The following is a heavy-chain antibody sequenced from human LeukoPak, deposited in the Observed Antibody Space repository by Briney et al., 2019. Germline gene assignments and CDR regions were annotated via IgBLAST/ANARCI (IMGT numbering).Heavy chain of an antibody. J-gene: IGHJ3*02. V-gene: IGHV4-34*01. D-gene: IGHD3-16*02. CDR2: INHSGST. CDR3: ARPHLGELSPYAFDI. CDR1: GGSFSGYY. Sequence: SETLSLTCAVYGGSFSGYYWSWIRQPPGKGLEWIGEINHSGSTNYNPSLKGRVTISVDTSKNQFSLKLSSVTAADTAVYYCARPHLGELSPYAFDIWGQGTMVTVSS.